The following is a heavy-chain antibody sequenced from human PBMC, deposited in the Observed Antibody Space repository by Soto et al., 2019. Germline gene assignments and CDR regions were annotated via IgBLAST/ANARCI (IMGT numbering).Heavy chain of an antibody. CDR1: GYTFTSYG. CDR2: ISAYNGNN. CDR3: ARKSYYYGSVSRFDP. Sequence: GASVKVSCKASGYTFTSYGFSWVRQARGQGLEWVGWISAYNGNNNYAQKLQGRVTMTKETSTRTAYMELRSLRSEDTAVYFRARKSYYYGSVSRFDPWGQGTLGTVSS. V-gene: IGHV1-18*01. D-gene: IGHD3-10*01. J-gene: IGHJ5*01.